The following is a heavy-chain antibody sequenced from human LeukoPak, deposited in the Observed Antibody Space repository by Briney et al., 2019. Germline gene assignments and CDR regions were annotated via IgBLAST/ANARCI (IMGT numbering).Heavy chain of an antibody. J-gene: IGHJ4*02. Sequence: PSETLSLTCTVSGGSISSSSYYWGWIRQPPGKGLEWIGSIYYSGSTYYNPSLKSRVTISVDTSKNQFSLKLSSVTAADTAVYYCARDLLPGAAGFFDYWGQGTLVTVSS. CDR1: GGSISSSSYY. D-gene: IGHD6-13*01. CDR2: IYYSGST. CDR3: ARDLLPGAAGFFDY. V-gene: IGHV4-39*07.